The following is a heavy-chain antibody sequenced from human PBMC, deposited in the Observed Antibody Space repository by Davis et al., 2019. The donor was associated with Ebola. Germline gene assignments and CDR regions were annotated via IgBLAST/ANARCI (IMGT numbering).Heavy chain of an antibody. D-gene: IGHD3-10*01. J-gene: IGHJ4*02. V-gene: IGHV4-59*01. CDR1: GDPMSPYY. CDR3: ARMRSSLESCYKLYFDF. Sequence: PSETLSLTCDVLGDPMSPYYWNWIRQSPGKGLEYIGYIYYTGNTNYNPSLRGRVSISVDRSRSQFSLKLTSVTAADTAVYYFARMRSSLESCYKLYFDFWGQGALVTVSS. CDR2: IYYTGNT.